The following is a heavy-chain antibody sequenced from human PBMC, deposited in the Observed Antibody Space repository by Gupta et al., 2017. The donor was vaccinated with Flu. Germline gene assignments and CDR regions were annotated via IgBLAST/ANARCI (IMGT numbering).Heavy chain of an antibody. CDR2: ISWNSGSI. V-gene: IGHV3-9*01. CDR1: GFTFDDYA. Sequence: EVQLVESGGGLVQPGRSLRLSCAASGFTFDDYAMHWVRQAPGKGLEWVSGISWNSGSIGYADSVKGRFTISRDNAKNSLYLQMNSLRAEDTALYYCAKGFGYYPPGAFDIWGQGTMVTVSS. D-gene: IGHD3-22*01. CDR3: AKGFGYYPPGAFDI. J-gene: IGHJ3*02.